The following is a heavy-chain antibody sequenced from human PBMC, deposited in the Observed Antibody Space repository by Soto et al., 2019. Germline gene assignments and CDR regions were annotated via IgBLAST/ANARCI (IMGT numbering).Heavy chain of an antibody. D-gene: IGHD2-2*01. V-gene: IGHV1-46*01. CDR3: ARGASCSSTSCYLYLDY. J-gene: IGHJ4*02. Sequence: GASVKVSCKASGYTFTSYYMHWVRQAPGQGLEWMGLINPSGGSTSYAQKFQGRVTMTRDTSTSTVYMELSSLRSEGTAVYYCARGASCSSTSCYLYLDYWGQGTLVTVSS. CDR1: GYTFTSYY. CDR2: INPSGGST.